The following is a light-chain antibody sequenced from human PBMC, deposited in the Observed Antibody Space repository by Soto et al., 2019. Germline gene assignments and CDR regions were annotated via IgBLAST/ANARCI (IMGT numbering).Light chain of an antibody. J-gene: IGLJ1*01. CDR2: EVS. V-gene: IGLV2-8*01. CDR1: SSDVGGYNY. CDR3: SSYAGINNV. Sequence: QSVLTQPPSASGSPGQSVTISCTGTSSDVGGYNYVSWYQQHPGKAPKLMIYEVSKRPSGVPDRFSGSKSGNTASLTVSGLQAVYEADYYCSSYAGINNVFGYGTNFTVL.